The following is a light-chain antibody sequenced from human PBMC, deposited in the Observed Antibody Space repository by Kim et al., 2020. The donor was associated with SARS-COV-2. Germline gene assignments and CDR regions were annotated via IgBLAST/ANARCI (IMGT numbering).Light chain of an antibody. Sequence: LGERATLSCRASQSVSDNLAWYQQKPGQAPRLLIYGASTRATGIPARFSGSGSGIEFTLTISSLQSEDSAVYYCQQYDDWPPWTFGQGTKVDIK. CDR1: QSVSDN. J-gene: IGKJ1*01. CDR3: QQYDDWPPWT. CDR2: GAS. V-gene: IGKV3-15*01.